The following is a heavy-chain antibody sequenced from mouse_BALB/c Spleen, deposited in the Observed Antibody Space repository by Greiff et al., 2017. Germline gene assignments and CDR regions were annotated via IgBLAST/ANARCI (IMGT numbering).Heavy chain of an antibody. V-gene: IGHV3-2*02. CDR1: GYSITSDYA. Sequence: DVQLQESGPGLVKPSQSLSLTCTVTGYSITSDYAWNWIRQFPGNKLEWMGYISYSGSTSYNPSLKSRISITRDTSKNQFFLQLNSVTTEDTATYYCARWGDYDGFAYWGQGTSVTVSS. D-gene: IGHD2-4*01. J-gene: IGHJ4*01. CDR2: ISYSGST. CDR3: ARWGDYDGFAY.